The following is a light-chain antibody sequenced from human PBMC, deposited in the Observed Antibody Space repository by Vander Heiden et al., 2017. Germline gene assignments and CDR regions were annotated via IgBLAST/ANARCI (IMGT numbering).Light chain of an antibody. J-gene: IGLJ2*01. CDR1: SSNIGSNT. V-gene: IGLV1-44*01. CDR2: SNN. Sequence: QSVLTQPPSASGTPGQRVTISCSRSSSNIGSNTVNWYQQLPGTAPKLLIYSNNQRPSGVPDRFSGSKSGTSASLAISGLQSEDEADYYCAAWDDSLNGPVVFGGGTKLTV. CDR3: AAWDDSLNGPVV.